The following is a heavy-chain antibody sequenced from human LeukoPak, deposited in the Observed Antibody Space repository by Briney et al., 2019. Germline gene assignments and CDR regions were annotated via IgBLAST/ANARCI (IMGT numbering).Heavy chain of an antibody. CDR3: ASWDDSSGYYFDP. V-gene: IGHV4-4*02. CDR2: IYHSGST. Sequence: SETLSPTCAVSGGSISSSNWWSWVRQPPGKGLEWIGEIYHSGSTNYNPSLKSRVTISVDKSKNQFSLKLSSVTAADTAVYYCASWDDSSGYYFDPWGQGTLVTVSS. D-gene: IGHD3-22*01. J-gene: IGHJ5*02. CDR1: GGSISSSNW.